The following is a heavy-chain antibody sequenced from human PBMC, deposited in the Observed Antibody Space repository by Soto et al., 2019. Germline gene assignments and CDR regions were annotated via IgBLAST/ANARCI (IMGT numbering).Heavy chain of an antibody. CDR3: ASGRLGYCSGGSCYSRDFAFDI. D-gene: IGHD2-15*01. CDR2: INHSGST. J-gene: IGHJ3*02. CDR1: GGSIINGDYY. Sequence: PSETLSLTCTVSGGSIINGDYYWTWIRQPPGKGLEWIGEINHSGSTNYNPSLKSRVTISVDTSKNQFSLNLSSVTAADTAVYYCASGRLGYCSGGSCYSRDFAFDIWGQGTMVTVSS. V-gene: IGHV4-34*01.